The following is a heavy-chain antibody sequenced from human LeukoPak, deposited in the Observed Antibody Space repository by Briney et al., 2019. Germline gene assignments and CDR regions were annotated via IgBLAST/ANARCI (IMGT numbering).Heavy chain of an antibody. CDR1: GYTFTAYY. CDR3: ARPRISSGYIYAYLY. V-gene: IGHV1-2*02. Sequence: ASVKVSCKASGYTFTAYYMHWVLQAPGQGLEWMGWINPNTGDTNYAQTFQGRVTMTRDTSINTAYMELSRLRSDDTAVYYCARPRISSGYIYAYLYWGQGTLVTVSS. J-gene: IGHJ4*02. CDR2: INPNTGDT. D-gene: IGHD5-18*01.